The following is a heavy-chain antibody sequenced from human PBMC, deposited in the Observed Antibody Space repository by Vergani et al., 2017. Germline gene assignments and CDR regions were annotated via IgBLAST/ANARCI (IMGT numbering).Heavy chain of an antibody. CDR2: IYYSGST. Sequence: QVQLQQWGAGLLKPSETLSLTCTVSGGSISSSSYYWGWIRQPPGKGLEWIGSIYYSGSTYYNPSLKRRVTISVDTSKNQFSLKLSSVTAADTAVYYCARHLAYCGGDCYPYYYGMDVWGQGTTVTVSS. CDR1: GGSISSSSYY. CDR3: ARHLAYCGGDCYPYYYGMDV. J-gene: IGHJ6*02. V-gene: IGHV4-39*01. D-gene: IGHD2-21*02.